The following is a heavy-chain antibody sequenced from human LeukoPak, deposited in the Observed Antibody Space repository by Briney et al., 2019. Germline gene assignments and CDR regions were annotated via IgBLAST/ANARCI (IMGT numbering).Heavy chain of an antibody. V-gene: IGHV1-46*01. CDR2: INPSGGST. CDR3: ASGSTQGDY. Sequence: ASVKVSCKASGYTFTSYGISWVRQAPGQGLEWMGIINPSGGSTSYAQKFQGRVTMTRDMSTSTVYMELSSLRSEDTAVYYCASGSTQGDYWGQGTLVTVSS. CDR1: GYTFTSYG. J-gene: IGHJ4*02. D-gene: IGHD2-15*01.